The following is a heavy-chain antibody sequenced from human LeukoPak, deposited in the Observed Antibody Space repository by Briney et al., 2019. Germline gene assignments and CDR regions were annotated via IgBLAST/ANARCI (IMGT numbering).Heavy chain of an antibody. CDR1: GFTFGNAW. CDR3: TAIREYCDSAGCYSPYFYYYMDV. Sequence: GGSLRLACAASGFTFGNAWMNWVRQAPGKGLEWVGRIKTKQDGGATDYATPVKGRFTISRDDSRNTLYLQMNSLRTDDTAIYYCTAIREYCDSAGCYSPYFYYYMDVWGKGTTVAVSS. V-gene: IGHV3-15*01. J-gene: IGHJ6*03. D-gene: IGHD2-15*01. CDR2: IKTKQDGGAT.